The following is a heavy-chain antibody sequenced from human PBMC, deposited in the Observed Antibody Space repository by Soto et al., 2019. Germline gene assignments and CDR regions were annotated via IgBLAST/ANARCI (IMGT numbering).Heavy chain of an antibody. CDR2: INSDGSTT. V-gene: IGHV3-74*01. CDR1: GFTFSDYW. D-gene: IGHD6-13*01. CDR3: AKLGYSSSWYVDY. Sequence: GGSLRLSCAASGFTFSDYWMYWVRQVPGKGLVWVSRINSDGSTTNYADSVKGRFTISRDNARNTLYLQMNSLRVEDTAIYYCAKLGYSSSWYVDYWGQGTLVTVSS. J-gene: IGHJ4*02.